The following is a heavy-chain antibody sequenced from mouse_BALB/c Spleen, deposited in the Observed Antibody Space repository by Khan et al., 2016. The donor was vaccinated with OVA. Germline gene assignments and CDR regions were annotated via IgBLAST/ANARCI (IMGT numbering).Heavy chain of an antibody. Sequence: VQLKQSGPGLVAPSQSLSITCTVSGFSLTSYGVHWVRQPPGKGPEWLGVIWAGGSTNYNSALMSRLSISKDNSKSQVFLKMNSLQTDDTAMYYCARLEDIWGQGTTLTVSS. J-gene: IGHJ2*01. V-gene: IGHV2-9*02. CDR3: ARLEDI. CDR1: GFSLTSYG. CDR2: IWAGGST. D-gene: IGHD1-3*01.